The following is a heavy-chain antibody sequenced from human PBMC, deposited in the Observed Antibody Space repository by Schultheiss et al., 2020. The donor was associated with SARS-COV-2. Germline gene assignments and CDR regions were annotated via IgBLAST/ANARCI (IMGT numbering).Heavy chain of an antibody. V-gene: IGHV3-9*01. J-gene: IGHJ6*03. CDR2: ISWNSGSI. D-gene: IGHD3/OR15-3a*01. CDR3: AREGLDQFYYMDV. Sequence: SLKISCAASGFTFDDYAMHWVRQAPGKGLEWVSGISWNSGSIGYADSVKGRFTISRDNAKNSLYLQMNSLRAEDTALYYCAREGLDQFYYMDVWGKGTTVTVSS. CDR1: GFTFDDYA.